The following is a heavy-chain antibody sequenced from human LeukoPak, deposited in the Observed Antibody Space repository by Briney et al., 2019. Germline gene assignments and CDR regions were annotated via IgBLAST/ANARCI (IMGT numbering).Heavy chain of an antibody. D-gene: IGHD3-22*01. CDR2: ISISGNYI. V-gene: IGHV3-21*01. J-gene: IGHJ4*02. CDR3: ARDSVPLTTIVVVIGFDY. Sequence: PGGSLRLSCVASGFTFSSYNMNWVRQAPGKGLEWVSSISISGNYIYYTDSVKGRFTISRDNAKNSLYLQMNSLRAEDTAVYYCARDSVPLTTIVVVIGFDYWGQGTLVTVSS. CDR1: GFTFSSYN.